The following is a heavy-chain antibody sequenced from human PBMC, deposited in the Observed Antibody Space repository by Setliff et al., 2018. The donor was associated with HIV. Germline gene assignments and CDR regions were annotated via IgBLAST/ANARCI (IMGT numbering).Heavy chain of an antibody. D-gene: IGHD5-12*01. CDR2: IYYSGST. Sequence: SETLSLTCSVSGGSISSHYWSWIRQPPGKGLEWIGSIYYSGSTNYNPSLKSRVTISVDTSKNQFFLRLTSVTAADTAAYFCARWGHGYNSYDHWGQGTLVTVSS. CDR3: ARWGHGYNSYDH. V-gene: IGHV4-59*08. J-gene: IGHJ4*02. CDR1: GGSISSHY.